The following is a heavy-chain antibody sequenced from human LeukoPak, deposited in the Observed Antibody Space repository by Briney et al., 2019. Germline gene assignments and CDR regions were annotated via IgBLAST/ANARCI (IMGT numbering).Heavy chain of an antibody. V-gene: IGHV3-21*01. CDR3: ARGSDTAMVLFSCFDY. J-gene: IGHJ4*02. CDR1: GFTFSTYT. D-gene: IGHD5-18*01. Sequence: GGSLRLSCAASGFTFSTYTMNWVRQAPGKGLEWVSSISSSSSYIYYADSVKGRFTISRDNARKSLYLQMNTLRAEDTAVYYCARGSDTAMVLFSCFDYWGQGTLVTVSS. CDR2: ISSSSSYI.